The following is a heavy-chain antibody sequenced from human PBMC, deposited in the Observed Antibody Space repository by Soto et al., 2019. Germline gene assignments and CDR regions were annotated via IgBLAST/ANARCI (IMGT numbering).Heavy chain of an antibody. Sequence: EVQLVESGGDLVQPGGSLRLCYAASRFTFSNFWMSWVRQTPGRGLEWVANMNQDGSEKYYLDSVRGRFTISRDNAKNSLSLQINSLRAEDTAVYYCAKDASGWSVTWGQGTPVIVSS. V-gene: IGHV3-7*04. D-gene: IGHD6-19*01. J-gene: IGHJ5*02. CDR3: AKDASGWSVT. CDR2: MNQDGSEK. CDR1: RFTFSNFW.